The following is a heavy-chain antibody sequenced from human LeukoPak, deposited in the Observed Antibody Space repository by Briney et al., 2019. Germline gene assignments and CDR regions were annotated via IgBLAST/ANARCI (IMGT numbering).Heavy chain of an antibody. V-gene: IGHV3-23*01. CDR3: AKGKVNHLGAFDY. CDR1: GFTVSSNY. D-gene: IGHD1-26*01. J-gene: IGHJ4*02. Sequence: GGSLRLSCAASGFTVSSNYMSWVRQAPGKGLEWVSCIDATGGGIYYADSVRGRFIISRDNSKKMVYLQMDSLRTEDTAIYYCAKGKVNHLGAFDYWGQGTLVAVSS. CDR2: IDATGGGI.